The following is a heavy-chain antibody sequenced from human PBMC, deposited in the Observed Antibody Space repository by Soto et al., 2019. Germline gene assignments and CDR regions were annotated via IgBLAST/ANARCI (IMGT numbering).Heavy chain of an antibody. CDR1: GGSFSGYY. CDR2: INHSGST. D-gene: IGHD6-13*01. Sequence: TSETLSLTCAVYGGSFSGYYWSWIRQPPGKGLEWIGEINHSGSTNYNPSLKSRVTISVDTSKNQFSLKLSSVTAADTAVYYCSYSSSWYYYYYGMDVWGQGTTVTVSS. CDR3: SYSSSWYYYYYGMDV. J-gene: IGHJ6*02. V-gene: IGHV4-34*01.